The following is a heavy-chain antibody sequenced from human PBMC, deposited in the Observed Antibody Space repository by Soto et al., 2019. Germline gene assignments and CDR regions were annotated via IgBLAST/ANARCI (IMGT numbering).Heavy chain of an antibody. Sequence: PGGSLRLSCAASGFTFNTYGMHWVRQAPGKGLEWVAVISYDGSEKYYVDSVKGRFTISKDNSKNTLHLQMNSLRPEDTAVYYCAKSPNFYCSSPNCYKYYFDHWGQGTRVTVSS. D-gene: IGHD2-2*02. CDR2: ISYDGSEK. CDR1: GFTFNTYG. V-gene: IGHV3-30*18. CDR3: AKSPNFYCSSPNCYKYYFDH. J-gene: IGHJ4*02.